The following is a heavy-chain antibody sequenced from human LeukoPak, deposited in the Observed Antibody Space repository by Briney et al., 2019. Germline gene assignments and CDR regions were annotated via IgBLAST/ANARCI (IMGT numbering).Heavy chain of an antibody. CDR1: GYTFPSYG. J-gene: IGHJ4*02. V-gene: IGHV1-18*01. D-gene: IGHD1-26*01. Sequence: ASVKVSCKASGYTFPSYGISWVRQAPGQGLEWMGWISAYNGNTHYAQEVQGRVTMTTDTSTSTAYMELSSLRSEDTAVYYCAFRGSSLGFDYWGQGTLVTVSS. CDR3: AFRGSSLGFDY. CDR2: ISAYNGNT.